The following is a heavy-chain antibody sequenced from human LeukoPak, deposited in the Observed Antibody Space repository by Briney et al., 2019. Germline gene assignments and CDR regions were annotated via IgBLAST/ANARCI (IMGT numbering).Heavy chain of an antibody. CDR2: ISYDGSNK. D-gene: IGHD2-15*01. J-gene: IGHJ4*02. CDR3: ARGYCSGGSCYNLDY. Sequence: GGSLRLSCAASGFTFSSYAMHWVRQAPGKGLEWVAVISYDGSNKYYADSVKGRFTISRDNSKNTLYLQMNSLRAEDTAVYYCARGYCSGGSCYNLDYWGQGTLVTVSS. V-gene: IGHV3-30-3*01. CDR1: GFTFSSYA.